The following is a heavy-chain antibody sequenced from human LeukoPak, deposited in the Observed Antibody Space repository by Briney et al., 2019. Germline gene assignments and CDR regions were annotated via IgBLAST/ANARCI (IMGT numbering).Heavy chain of an antibody. D-gene: IGHD3-3*01. Sequence: GASVKVSCKASGYTFTSYDINWVRQATGQGLEWMGWMNPNSGNTGYAQKFQGRVTMTRNTSISTAYMELSSLRSEDTAVYYCARGSIITIFGVVQLGYWFDPWGQGTLVTVSS. J-gene: IGHJ5*02. CDR3: ARGSIITIFGVVQLGYWFDP. CDR1: GYTFTSYD. V-gene: IGHV1-8*01. CDR2: MNPNSGNT.